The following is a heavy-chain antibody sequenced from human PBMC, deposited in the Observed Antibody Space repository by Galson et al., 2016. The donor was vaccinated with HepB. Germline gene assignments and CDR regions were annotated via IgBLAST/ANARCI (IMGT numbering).Heavy chain of an antibody. D-gene: IGHD3-9*01. V-gene: IGHV3-21*01. CDR1: GFTFRNYH. CDR2: ISSGSAYK. Sequence: SLRLSCAGSGFTFRNYHMNWVRQTPGKGLEWVSSISSGSAYKYYADSVKGRFTISKDNSKNTLYLQMNSLRVEDTAIYYCAKDQGKVRYYDWPTYDAVDIWGQGTMVIVSS. J-gene: IGHJ3*02. CDR3: AKDQGKVRYYDWPTYDAVDI.